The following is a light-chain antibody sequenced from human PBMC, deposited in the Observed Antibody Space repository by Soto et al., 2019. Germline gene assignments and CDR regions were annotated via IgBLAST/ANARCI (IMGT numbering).Light chain of an antibody. Sequence: QSVLTKPPSVSGAAGQRVTISCTGSRSNLGANYAVHWYQQLPGTAPKLLIYDNTKRPSGVPDRFSGSKSGTSASLAITGLQAEDEAYYFCQSYDTSPVFGGGTKLTVL. CDR1: RSNLGANYA. J-gene: IGLJ2*01. CDR2: DNT. CDR3: QSYDTSPV. V-gene: IGLV1-40*01.